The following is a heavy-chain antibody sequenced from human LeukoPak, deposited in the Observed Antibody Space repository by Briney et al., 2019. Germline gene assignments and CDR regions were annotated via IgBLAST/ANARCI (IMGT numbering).Heavy chain of an antibody. Sequence: SETLSLTCTVSGGSISSYYWSWIRQPPGKGLEWIGYIYYSGSANYNPSLKSRVTISVDTSKNQFSLKLSSVTAADTAVYYCARGYCSGGSCYGPWGQGTLVTGSS. V-gene: IGHV4-59*01. CDR2: IYYSGSA. J-gene: IGHJ5*02. D-gene: IGHD2-15*01. CDR1: GGSISSYY. CDR3: ARGYCSGGSCYGP.